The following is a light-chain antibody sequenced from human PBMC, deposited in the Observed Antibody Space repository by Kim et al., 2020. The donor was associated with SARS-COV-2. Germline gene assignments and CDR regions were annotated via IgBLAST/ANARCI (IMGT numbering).Light chain of an antibody. Sequence: ALRHTVRITCQRDSLRSYYASWYQQKPGQAPVLVIYGKNNRPSGIPDRFSGSSSGNTASLTITGAQAEDEADYYCNSRDSSGNHVVFGGGTQLTVL. CDR1: SLRSYY. J-gene: IGLJ2*01. V-gene: IGLV3-19*01. CDR2: GKN. CDR3: NSRDSSGNHVV.